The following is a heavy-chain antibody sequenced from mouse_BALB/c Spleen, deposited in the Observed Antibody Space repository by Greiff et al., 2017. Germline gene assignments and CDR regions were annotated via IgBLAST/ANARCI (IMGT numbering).Heavy chain of an antibody. CDR3: ARVIYDGYYYYAMDY. CDR1: GFTFSSYA. D-gene: IGHD2-3*01. CDR2: ISSGGST. Sequence: DVQLVESGGGLVKPGGSLKLSCAASGFTFSSYAMSWVRQTPEKRLEWVASISSGGSTYYPDSVKGRFTISRDNARNILYLQMSSLRSEDTAMYYCARVIYDGYYYYAMDYWGQGTSVTVSS. J-gene: IGHJ4*01. V-gene: IGHV5-6-5*01.